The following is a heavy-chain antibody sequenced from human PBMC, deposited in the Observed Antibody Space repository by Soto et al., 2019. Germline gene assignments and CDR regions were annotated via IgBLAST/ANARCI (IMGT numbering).Heavy chain of an antibody. CDR2: ISHDSSIK. D-gene: IGHD5-12*01. CDR1: GFSFSIYG. V-gene: IGHV3-30*18. J-gene: IGHJ6*02. Sequence: GGSLRLSCAASGFSFSIYGMHWVRQAPGKGLEWVALISHDSSIKYYGESVKGRFTISRDNSKNTLSLQMNSLRVEDTAVYYCAKSRIVATINFVYYGMDVWGQGTTVTVSS. CDR3: AKSRIVATINFVYYGMDV.